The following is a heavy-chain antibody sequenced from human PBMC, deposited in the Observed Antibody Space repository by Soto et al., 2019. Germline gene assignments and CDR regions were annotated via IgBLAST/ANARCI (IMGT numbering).Heavy chain of an antibody. CDR1: GGPFSSYT. CDR2: IIPLFGTT. D-gene: IGHD6-13*01. V-gene: IGHV1-69*12. CDR3: VRDSIAASGFDS. J-gene: IGHJ4*02. Sequence: QVQLVQSGAEVKKPGSSVKVSCKVSGGPFSSYTLSWVRQAPGQGPEWMGEIIPLFGTTNYVQGFQGRLTIAADVSTNTAYMELSSLRPDDTALYYCVRDSIAASGFDSWGQGTLVTVS.